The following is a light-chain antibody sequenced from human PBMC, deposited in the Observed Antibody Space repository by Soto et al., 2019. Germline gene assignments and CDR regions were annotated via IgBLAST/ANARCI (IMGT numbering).Light chain of an antibody. Sequence: ESVLTQSPGTLSLSPGERATLSCRASQSVSSSYLAWYQQKPGQAPRLLIYGASSRATGIPDRFSGSGSGTDFTLTISRLEPEDFAVYYCQQDGSSPFTFGGGTKVEIK. V-gene: IGKV3-20*01. J-gene: IGKJ4*01. CDR3: QQDGSSPFT. CDR1: QSVSSSY. CDR2: GAS.